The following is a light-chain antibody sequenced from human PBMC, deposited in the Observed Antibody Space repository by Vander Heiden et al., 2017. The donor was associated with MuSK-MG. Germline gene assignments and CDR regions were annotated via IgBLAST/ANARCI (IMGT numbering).Light chain of an antibody. CDR1: NSDVGAYHY. Sequence: QSALTQPRSVSGSPRQSVTISCTGSNSDVGAYHYVSWYQQHPGNAPKVIIYDVSKRPSGVPDRFSGSRSGNTASLTISGLQPEDEADYYCCAYGGIWMLGGGTKLTV. CDR2: DVS. J-gene: IGLJ3*02. V-gene: IGLV2-11*01. CDR3: CAYGGIWM.